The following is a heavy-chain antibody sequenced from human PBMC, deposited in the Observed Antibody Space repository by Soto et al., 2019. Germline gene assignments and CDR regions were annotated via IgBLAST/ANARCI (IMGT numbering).Heavy chain of an antibody. D-gene: IGHD6-6*01. J-gene: IGHJ4*02. CDR2: ISAGSSNI. Sequence: EVELVESGGGLVKPGGSLKLSCAASGFTFRTYYMIWVRQAPGKGLGWVSTISAGSSNIYYAPSVKGRFTISRDNAKNLLYLQINSLRAEDTAVYYCARQYPSSSRHFDHWGQGTLVIVSS. CDR1: GFTFRTYY. V-gene: IGHV3-21*01. CDR3: ARQYPSSSRHFDH.